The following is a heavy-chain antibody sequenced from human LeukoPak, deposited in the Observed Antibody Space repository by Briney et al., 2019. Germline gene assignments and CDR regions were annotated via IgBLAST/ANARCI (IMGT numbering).Heavy chain of an antibody. Sequence: GGSLRLSCAASGFTFSIYAMSWVRQAPGKGLEWVSSITSRDGGTFYTDPVKGRFTISRDNSKNMLYLQMNSLRAEDTAIYYCAKDRPNYYESNGDYYRRNGDSWGQGALVTVSS. V-gene: IGHV3-23*01. CDR3: AKDRPNYYESNGDYYRRNGDS. D-gene: IGHD3-22*01. J-gene: IGHJ5*01. CDR1: GFTFSIYA. CDR2: ITSRDGGT.